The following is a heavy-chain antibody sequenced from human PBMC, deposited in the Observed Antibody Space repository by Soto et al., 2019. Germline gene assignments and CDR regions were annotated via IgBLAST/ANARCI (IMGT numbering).Heavy chain of an antibody. J-gene: IGHJ5*02. D-gene: IGHD6-19*01. V-gene: IGHV1-69*05. Sequence: SVKVSCKASGGTFSSYAISWVRQAPGQGLEWMGGIIPIFGTANYAQKLQGRVTMTTDTSTSTAYMELRSLRSDDTAVYYCGRDRVAVAGTDWFDPWGQGTLVTSPQ. CDR1: GGTFSSYA. CDR2: IIPIFGTA. CDR3: GRDRVAVAGTDWFDP.